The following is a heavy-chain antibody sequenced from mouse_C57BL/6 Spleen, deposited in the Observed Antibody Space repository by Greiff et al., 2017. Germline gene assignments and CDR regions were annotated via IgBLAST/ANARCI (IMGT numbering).Heavy chain of an antibody. J-gene: IGHJ1*03. CDR1: GYTFTSYW. CDR3: ARNDGSSYEGYFDV. CDR2: IDPSDSYT. Sequence: QVQLQQPGAELVKPGASVKLSCKASGYTFTSYWMQWVKQRPGQGLEWIGEIDPSDSYTNYNQKFKGKATLTVDTSSSTAYMQLSSLTSEDSAVYYCARNDGSSYEGYFDVWGTGTTVTVSS. V-gene: IGHV1-50*01. D-gene: IGHD1-1*01.